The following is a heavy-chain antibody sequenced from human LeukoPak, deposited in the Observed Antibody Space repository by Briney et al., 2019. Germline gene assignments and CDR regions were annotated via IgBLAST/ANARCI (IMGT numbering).Heavy chain of an antibody. CDR1: GGSISSSSYY. V-gene: IGHV4-39*01. CDR3: ARHKGDYLWIVPPNDY. Sequence: PSETLSLTCTVSGGSISSSSYYWGWIRQPPGKGLEWIGSIYYSGSTYYNPSLKSRVTISVDTSKNQFSLKLSSVTAADTAVYYCARHKGDYLWIVPPNDYWGQGTLVTVSS. CDR2: IYYSGST. J-gene: IGHJ4*02. D-gene: IGHD4-11*01.